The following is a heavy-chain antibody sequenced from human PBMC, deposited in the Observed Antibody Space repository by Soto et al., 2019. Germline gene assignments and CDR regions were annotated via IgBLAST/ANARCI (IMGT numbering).Heavy chain of an antibody. CDR2: TIPVFNTA. CDR1: GGTLSDHG. V-gene: IGHV1-69*06. D-gene: IGHD3-10*01. CDR3: ARGVYGSGNYYTGPSAFDI. Sequence: QVQLEQSGAEVKKPGSSVKVSCKASGGTLSDHGVAWLRQAPGQGLEWMGGTIPVFNTAKYAQKFQGRVTVIPEKYTNIAYMGLSSLRSEDTAFYFCARGVYGSGNYYTGPSAFDIWGQGTMVIVSS. J-gene: IGHJ3*02.